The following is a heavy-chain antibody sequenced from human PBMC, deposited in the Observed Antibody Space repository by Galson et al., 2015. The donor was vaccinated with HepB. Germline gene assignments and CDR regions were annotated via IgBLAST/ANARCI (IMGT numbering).Heavy chain of an antibody. V-gene: IGHV3-21*01. CDR1: GFTFSSYS. CDR3: ARDRSFCIAAAGSCWFDP. CDR2: ISSSSSYI. J-gene: IGHJ5*02. D-gene: IGHD6-13*01. Sequence: LRLSCAASGFTFSSYSMNWVRQAPGKGLEWVSSISSSSSYIYYADSVKGRFTISRDNAKNSLYLQMNSLRAEDTAVYYCARDRSFCIAAAGSCWFDPWGQGTLVTVSS.